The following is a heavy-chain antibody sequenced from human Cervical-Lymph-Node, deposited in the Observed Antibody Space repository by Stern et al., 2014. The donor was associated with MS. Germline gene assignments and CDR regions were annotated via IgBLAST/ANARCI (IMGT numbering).Heavy chain of an antibody. CDR2: ISYDGSNK. Sequence: QVQLVQSGGGVVQPGRSLRLSCAASGFTFSSYAMHWVRQAPGKGLEWVAVISYDGSNKYYADSVKGRFTISRDNSKNTLYLQMNSLRAEDTAVYYCAREEPSRSFDYWGQGTLVTVSS. V-gene: IGHV3-30*01. J-gene: IGHJ4*02. D-gene: IGHD1-14*01. CDR3: AREEPSRSFDY. CDR1: GFTFSSYA.